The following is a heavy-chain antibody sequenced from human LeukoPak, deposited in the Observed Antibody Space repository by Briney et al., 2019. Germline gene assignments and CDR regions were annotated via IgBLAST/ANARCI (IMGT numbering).Heavy chain of an antibody. CDR1: GFIFSSYG. CDR2: IRYDGTNK. V-gene: IGHV3-30*02. D-gene: IGHD2-15*01. Sequence: GGSLRLSCAASGFIFSSYGMHWVRQAPGKGLEWVAFIRYDGTNKYYADSVKGRFTISRDNSKNTLYLQMNSLRAEDTAVYYCASAGCSGGTCYSGGTPGYMDVWGKGTTVTVSS. J-gene: IGHJ6*03. CDR3: ASAGCSGGTCYSGGTPGYMDV.